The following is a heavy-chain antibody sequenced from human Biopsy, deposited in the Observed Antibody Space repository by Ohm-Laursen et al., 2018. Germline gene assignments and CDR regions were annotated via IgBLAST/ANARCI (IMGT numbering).Heavy chain of an antibody. CDR3: ARDLYDFCGGCPFDP. Sequence: SLRLSCAASGFTVSTTYMSWVRQAPGKGLEWVSVINGSGGSTYYADPVKGRFTISRDNSKNALYLQMNSLRAEDTAMYYCARDLYDFCGGCPFDPWGQGTLVTVS. CDR2: INGSGGST. CDR1: GFTVSTTY. J-gene: IGHJ5*02. V-gene: IGHV3-53*01. D-gene: IGHD3-3*01.